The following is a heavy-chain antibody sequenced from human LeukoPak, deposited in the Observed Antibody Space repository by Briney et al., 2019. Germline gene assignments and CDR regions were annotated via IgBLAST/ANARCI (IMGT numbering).Heavy chain of an antibody. CDR3: ARVDWYYESSGYLGDYFDY. V-gene: IGHV4-61*02. CDR2: IYTSGST. Sequence: SETLSLTCTVSGGSISSGSYYWSWIPQPAGKGLEWIGRIYTSGSTNYNPSLKSRVTISVDTSKNQFSLKLSSLTAADTAVYYCARVDWYYESSGYLGDYFDYWGQGTLVTVSS. J-gene: IGHJ4*02. CDR1: GGSISSGSYY. D-gene: IGHD3-22*01.